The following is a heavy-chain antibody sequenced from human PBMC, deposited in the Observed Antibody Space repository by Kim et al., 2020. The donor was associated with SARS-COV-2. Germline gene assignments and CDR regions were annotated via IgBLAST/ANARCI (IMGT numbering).Heavy chain of an antibody. D-gene: IGHD3-10*01. J-gene: IGHJ6*01. CDR3: ARAHRLVRGESGGMDV. CDR2: ISYDGSNK. CDR1: GFTFSSYG. V-gene: IGHV3-33*05. Sequence: GGSLRLSCAASGFTFSSYGMHWVRQAPGKGLEWVAVISYDGSNKYYTDSVKGLFTISRDNSKNTLYLQMNSLRAEDTAVYYCARAHRLVRGESGGMDVWG.